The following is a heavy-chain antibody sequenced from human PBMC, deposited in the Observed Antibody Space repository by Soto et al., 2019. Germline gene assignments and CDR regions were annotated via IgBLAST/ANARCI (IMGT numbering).Heavy chain of an antibody. D-gene: IGHD1-7*01. V-gene: IGHV3-30*18. CDR1: GFTFSSYG. J-gene: IGHJ4*02. CDR2: ISYDGSNK. Sequence: GGSLRFSCAASGFTFSSYGMHWVRQAPGKGLEWVAVISYDGSNKYYADSVKGRFTISRDNSKNTLYLQMNSLRAEDTAEYYCAKNLQLELDYWGQGTLVTVSS. CDR3: AKNLQLELDY.